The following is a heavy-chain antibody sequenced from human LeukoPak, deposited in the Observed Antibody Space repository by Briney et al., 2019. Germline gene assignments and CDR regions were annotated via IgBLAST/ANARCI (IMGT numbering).Heavy chain of an antibody. V-gene: IGHV3-23*01. CDR2: ISGSGGST. CDR1: GFTFSSYA. Sequence: GGSLRLSCAASGFTFSSYAMSWVRQAPGKGLEWVSAISGSGGSTYYADSVKGRFTISRDNSKNTLYLQMNSLRAEDMAVYYCAKVGWLQGALYAFDIWGQGTMVTVSS. CDR3: AKVGWLQGALYAFDI. D-gene: IGHD5-24*01. J-gene: IGHJ3*02.